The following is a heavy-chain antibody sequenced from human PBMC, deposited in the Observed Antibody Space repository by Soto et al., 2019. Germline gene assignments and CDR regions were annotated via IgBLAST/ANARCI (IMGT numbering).Heavy chain of an antibody. V-gene: IGHV4-30-4*01. CDR1: GGSISSGDYY. D-gene: IGHD3-10*01. J-gene: IGHJ3*02. CDR2: IYYSGST. CDR3: ARGFGDDAFDI. Sequence: SETLSLTCTVSGGSISSGDYYWSWIRQPPGKGLEWIGYIYYSGSTYYNPSLKSRVTISVDTSKNQFSLKLSSVTAADTAVYYCARGFGDDAFDIWGQGTMVTVSS.